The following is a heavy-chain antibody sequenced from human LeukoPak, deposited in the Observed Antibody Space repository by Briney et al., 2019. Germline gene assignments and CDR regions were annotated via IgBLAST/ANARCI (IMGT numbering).Heavy chain of an antibody. CDR1: GYTFTSYY. D-gene: IGHD3-22*01. CDR3: ARGYYDSSGYWGGAYYFDY. Sequence: ASVKVSCKASGYTFTSYYMHLVRQAPGQGLEWMGIINPSGGSTSYAQKFQGRVTMTRDTSTSTVYMELSSLRSEDTAVYYCARGYYDSSGYWGGAYYFDYWGQGTLVTVSS. CDR2: INPSGGST. V-gene: IGHV1-46*01. J-gene: IGHJ4*02.